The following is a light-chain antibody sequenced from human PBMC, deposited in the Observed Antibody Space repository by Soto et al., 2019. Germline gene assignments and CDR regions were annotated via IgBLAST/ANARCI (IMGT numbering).Light chain of an antibody. CDR3: QQYGDSVFT. CDR1: QSFRSSY. V-gene: IGKV3-20*01. Sequence: EIVLTQSPGTLSLSPGERATLSCRPSQSFRSSYLTWYHQKPGQAPRLLIFGASSRATGTPDRISGSGSGTDYTLTINRLEPEDFGVYYCQQYGDSVFTFGPGTTVEIK. CDR2: GAS. J-gene: IGKJ3*01.